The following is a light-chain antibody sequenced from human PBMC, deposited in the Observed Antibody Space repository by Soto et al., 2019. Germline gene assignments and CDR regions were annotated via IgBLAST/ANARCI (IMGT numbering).Light chain of an antibody. J-gene: IGLJ3*02. CDR2: DVS. Sequence: QPVLTQPRSVSGSPGQSVTISCTGTSSDVGGYNLVSWYQQYPGKAPKVMIYDVSKRPSGVLDRVSGSKSGYTASLTISGLQAEDEADYYCCSYAGSATWVFGVGTKLTVL. V-gene: IGLV2-11*01. CDR1: SSDVGGYNL. CDR3: CSYAGSATWV.